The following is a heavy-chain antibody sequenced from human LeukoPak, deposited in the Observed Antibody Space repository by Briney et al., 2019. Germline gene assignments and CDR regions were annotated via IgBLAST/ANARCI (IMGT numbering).Heavy chain of an antibody. CDR3: TSKIGGWCAFDV. CDR2: IKSKTDRGTT. CDR1: GFTFSNAW. D-gene: IGHD2-21*01. V-gene: IGHV3-15*01. Sequence: GGSLRLSCAASGFTFSNAWMSWVRQAPGKGLEWVGRIKSKTDRGTTDYAAPVKGRFTISRDDSRNTLYLQMNSLKTDDTAVYYCTSKIGGWCAFDVWGRGTMVTVSS. J-gene: IGHJ3*01.